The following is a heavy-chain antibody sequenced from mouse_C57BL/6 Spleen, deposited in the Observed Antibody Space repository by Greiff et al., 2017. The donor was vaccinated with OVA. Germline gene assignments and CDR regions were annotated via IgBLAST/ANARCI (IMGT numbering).Heavy chain of an antibody. J-gene: IGHJ2*01. CDR3: ARVYDYHGY. CDR1: GFTFSSYT. V-gene: IGHV5-9*01. CDR2: ISGGGGNT. D-gene: IGHD2-4*01. Sequence: EVMLVESGGGLVKPGGSLKLSCAASGFTFSSYTMSWVRQTPEKRLEWVATISGGGGNTYYPDSVKGRSTISRDNAKNTLYLQVSSLRSEDTALYYCARVYDYHGYWGQGTTLTVSS.